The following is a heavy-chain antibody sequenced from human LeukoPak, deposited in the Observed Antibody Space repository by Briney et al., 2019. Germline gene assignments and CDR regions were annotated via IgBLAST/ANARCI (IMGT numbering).Heavy chain of an antibody. CDR1: GFTFSSYA. Sequence: QPGGSLRLSCSASGFTFSSYAMHWVRQAPGKGLEYVSAISSNGCSTYYADSVKGIFTISRDNSKNTLYLQMSSLRAEDTAVYYCVKDSSSWYGFPHFDYWGQGTLVTVSS. CDR3: VKDSSSWYGFPHFDY. V-gene: IGHV3-64D*06. CDR2: ISSNGCST. J-gene: IGHJ4*02. D-gene: IGHD6-13*01.